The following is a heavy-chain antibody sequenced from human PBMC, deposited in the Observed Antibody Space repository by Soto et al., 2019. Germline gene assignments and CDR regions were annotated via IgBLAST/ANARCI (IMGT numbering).Heavy chain of an antibody. J-gene: IGHJ4*02. D-gene: IGHD3-10*01. Sequence: GESLKISCKGSGYSFATYWIAWVRQMPGKGLEWMGIIYPADSDTRYSPSFQGQVTISADKSISTAYLQWSSLKAPDTAMYYCARPLYGSGSYSDYWGQGTLVTVSS. V-gene: IGHV5-51*01. CDR2: IYPADSDT. CDR3: ARPLYGSGSYSDY. CDR1: GYSFATYW.